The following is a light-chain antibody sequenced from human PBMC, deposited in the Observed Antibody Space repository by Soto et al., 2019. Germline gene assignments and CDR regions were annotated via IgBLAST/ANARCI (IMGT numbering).Light chain of an antibody. Sequence: EIGLTQSPGTLSLSPGGRATLSCRASQSVSRNYVAWYQQKPGQAPRLLIYGASSRASGIPDRFSGSGSGADFTLSITRLEPEDFAVYYCQQRSNWLTFGGGTKVEIK. CDR2: GAS. CDR1: QSVSRNY. V-gene: IGKV3D-20*02. J-gene: IGKJ4*01. CDR3: QQRSNWLT.